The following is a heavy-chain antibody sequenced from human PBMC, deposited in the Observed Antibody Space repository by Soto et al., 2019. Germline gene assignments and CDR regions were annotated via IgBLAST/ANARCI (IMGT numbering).Heavy chain of an antibody. J-gene: IGHJ4*02. CDR3: ARDRVTMRGVAHFDC. D-gene: IGHD3-22*01. V-gene: IGHV3-30-3*01. Sequence: QVQLVESGGGVVQPGRSLRLSCAASGFTFSSYAMHWVRQAPGKGLEWVAVISYDGSNKYYADSVKGRFTISRDNSKNTLYLQMNSLRAEDTAVYYCARDRVTMRGVAHFDCWGQGTLVTASS. CDR1: GFTFSSYA. CDR2: ISYDGSNK.